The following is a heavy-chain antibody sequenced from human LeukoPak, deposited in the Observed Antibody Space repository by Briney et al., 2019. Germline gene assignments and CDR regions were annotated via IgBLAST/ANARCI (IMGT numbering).Heavy chain of an antibody. CDR3: AKSYPVDGAWEDIVVVPAAYYSSSWYPFDY. V-gene: IGHV3-9*01. D-gene: IGHD2-2*01. Sequence: GGSLRLSCAASGFTFDDYAMHWVRQAPGKGLEWVSGISWNSGSIGYADSVKGRFTISRDNAKNSLYLQMNSLRAEDTALYYCAKSYPVDGAWEDIVVVPAAYYSSSWYPFDYWGQGTLVTVSS. CDR2: ISWNSGSI. J-gene: IGHJ4*02. CDR1: GFTFDDYA.